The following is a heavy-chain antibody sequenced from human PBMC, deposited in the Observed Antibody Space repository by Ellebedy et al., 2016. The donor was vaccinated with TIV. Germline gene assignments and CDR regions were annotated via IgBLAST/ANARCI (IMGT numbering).Heavy chain of an antibody. CDR2: IKEDGREK. CDR1: GFSFSTHW. Sequence: GESLKISCEVSGFSFSTHWKRWVCQAPGKGLEWVANIKEDGREKYYPDSVKGRFTISRDNAKNSLYLQTNSLRGEDTAVYYCAVRPLAPNYFDSWGRGTLVTVSS. V-gene: IGHV3-7*01. D-gene: IGHD2-15*01. J-gene: IGHJ4*02. CDR3: AVRPLAPNYFDS.